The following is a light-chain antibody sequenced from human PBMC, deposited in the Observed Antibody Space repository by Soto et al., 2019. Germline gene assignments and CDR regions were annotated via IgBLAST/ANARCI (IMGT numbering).Light chain of an antibody. Sequence: QSVLTQPASVSGSPGQSITISCTGTSSDVGGYNYVSWYQQHPGKAPKFMIYDVSNRPSGVSSRFSGSKSGNTASLTISGLQAEYEADYYCNSYTTSNTRQIVFGTGTELAV. CDR2: DVS. CDR3: NSYTTSNTRQIV. CDR1: SSDVGGYNY. J-gene: IGLJ1*01. V-gene: IGLV2-14*01.